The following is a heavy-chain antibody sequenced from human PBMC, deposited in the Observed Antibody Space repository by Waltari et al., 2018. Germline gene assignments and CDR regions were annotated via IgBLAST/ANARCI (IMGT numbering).Heavy chain of an antibody. V-gene: IGHV5-51*01. D-gene: IGHD6-19*01. Sequence: EVQLLQSGAEVNEPGESLKISCKVPRYPFTNYWIGWVRQKPGKGLEWMGIIYPGDSETKYSPSFQGRVTISADKSITTAYLQWNSLQASDSAMYYCARLAGAVASFDYWGQGTLVTVSS. CDR2: IYPGDSET. J-gene: IGHJ4*02. CDR1: RYPFTNYW. CDR3: ARLAGAVASFDY.